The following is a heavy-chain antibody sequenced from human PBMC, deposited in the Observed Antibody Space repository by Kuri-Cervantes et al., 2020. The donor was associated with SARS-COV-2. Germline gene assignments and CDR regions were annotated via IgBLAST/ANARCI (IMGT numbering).Heavy chain of an antibody. CDR1: GGSISSSSYY. J-gene: IGHJ5*02. V-gene: IGHV4-39*07. CDR2: IYYSGST. CDR3: ASLGPAGYMDWFDP. D-gene: IGHD5-18*01. Sequence: SETLSLTCTVSGGSISSSSYYWGWIRQPPGKGLEWIGSIYYSGSTNYNPSLKSRVTISVDTSKKQFSLKLRSVTAADTAVYYCASLGPAGYMDWFDPWGQGTLVTVSS.